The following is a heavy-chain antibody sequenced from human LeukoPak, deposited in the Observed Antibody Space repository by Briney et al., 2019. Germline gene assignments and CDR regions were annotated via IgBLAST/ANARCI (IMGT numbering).Heavy chain of an antibody. J-gene: IGHJ4*02. V-gene: IGHV3-30*04. Sequence: GGSLRLSCAASGFTFSSYAMHWVRQAPGKGLEWVAVISYDGSNKYYADSVKGRFTISRDNSKNTLYLQMNSLRAEDTAVYYCAREKEYYGSGSYEFDYWGQGTLVTVSS. CDR2: ISYDGSNK. CDR3: AREKEYYGSGSYEFDY. D-gene: IGHD3-10*01. CDR1: GFTFSSYA.